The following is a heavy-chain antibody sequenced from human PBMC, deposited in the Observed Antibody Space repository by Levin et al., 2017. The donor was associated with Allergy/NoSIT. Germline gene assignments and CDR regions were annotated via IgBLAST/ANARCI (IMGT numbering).Heavy chain of an antibody. D-gene: IGHD3-22*01. V-gene: IGHV3-30*18. CDR2: ILYDGSNK. CDR3: AKLGLINYYDSSNYQQPPDY. Sequence: SGGSLRLSCAVSGFSFSNYGMHWVRQAPGKGLEWVAVILYDGSNKYYADSVKGRFTISRDNSKNTLYLQMNSLRAEDTAVYYCAKLGLINYYDSSNYQQPPDYWGQGTLVTVSS. CDR1: GFSFSNYG. J-gene: IGHJ4*02.